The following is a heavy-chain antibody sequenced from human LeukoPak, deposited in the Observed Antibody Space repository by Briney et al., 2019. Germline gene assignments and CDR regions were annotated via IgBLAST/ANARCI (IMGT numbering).Heavy chain of an antibody. J-gene: IGHJ4*02. Sequence: GGSLRLSCAASGFTFSTYSMNWVRQAPGKGLEWVSYISSSGSTIYYADSVKGRFTISRDNAKNSLYLQMNSLRAEDTAVYYCARARMITFGGVIDPGDYWGQGTLVTVSS. V-gene: IGHV3-48*04. CDR3: ARARMITFGGVIDPGDY. CDR1: GFTFSTYS. D-gene: IGHD3-16*02. CDR2: ISSSGSTI.